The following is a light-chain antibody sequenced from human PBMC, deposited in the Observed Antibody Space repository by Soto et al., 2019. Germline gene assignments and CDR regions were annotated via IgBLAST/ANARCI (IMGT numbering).Light chain of an antibody. J-gene: IGKJ1*01. CDR2: DTF. Sequence: IVLTQSPATLSLSPGERATLSCRASQSVGIDLAWYQQEPGQAPRLLIYDTFNRATGIPARFSGSGSGTDFTLTISSLEPEDFAVYFCQQRSNWPRTFGQGTKVDIK. CDR3: QQRSNWPRT. V-gene: IGKV3-11*01. CDR1: QSVGID.